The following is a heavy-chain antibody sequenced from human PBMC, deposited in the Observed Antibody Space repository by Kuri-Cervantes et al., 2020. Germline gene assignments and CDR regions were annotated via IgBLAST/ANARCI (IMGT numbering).Heavy chain of an antibody. V-gene: IGHV4-34*01. J-gene: IGHJ3*02. CDR1: GFSFNSFN. CDR2: INHSGSS. CDR3: ARYCSTSSCYVGQNDAFDI. Sequence: ESLKISCAASGFSFNSFNIIWIRQPPGKGLEWIGKINHSGSSNYNPSLKSRVTISVDTSKNQFSLKLSSVTAADTAVYYCARYCSTSSCYVGQNDAFDIWGQGTMVTVSS. D-gene: IGHD2-2*01.